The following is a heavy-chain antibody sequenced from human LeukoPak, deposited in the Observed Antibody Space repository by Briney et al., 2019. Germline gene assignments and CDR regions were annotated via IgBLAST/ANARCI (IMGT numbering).Heavy chain of an antibody. D-gene: IGHD3-10*01. CDR2: LYPSGST. CDR3: ARDLSGSLYFDY. CDR1: GGSISNYY. Sequence: SEALPLTCTVSGGSISNYYWNWIRQPAGKGLEWIGRLYPSGSTDYNPSLKSRVTMSVDTSKNQFSLKMSSVTAADTAVYYCARDLSGSLYFDYWGRGTLVTAS. J-gene: IGHJ4*02. V-gene: IGHV4-4*07.